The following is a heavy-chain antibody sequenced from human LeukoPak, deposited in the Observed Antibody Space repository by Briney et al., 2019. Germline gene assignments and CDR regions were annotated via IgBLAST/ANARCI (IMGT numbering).Heavy chain of an antibody. D-gene: IGHD1-20*01. CDR3: TTDAGYDSRWYNW. CDR1: GITFTKAY. V-gene: IGHV3-15*01. Sequence: PGGSLRLSCAASGITFTKAYMSWVRQAPGKGLEWVGRIKSKSDGGTIDYGATVKDRFTISRDDSKNKLYLLMNSLKTEDTAVYYCTTDAGYDSRWYNWWGQGTLVAVSP. CDR2: IKSKSDGGTI. J-gene: IGHJ4*02.